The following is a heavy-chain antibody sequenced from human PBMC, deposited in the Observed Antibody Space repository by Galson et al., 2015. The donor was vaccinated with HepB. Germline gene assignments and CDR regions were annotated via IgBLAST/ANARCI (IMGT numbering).Heavy chain of an antibody. CDR3: ARDGQWLVPEGYFDY. D-gene: IGHD6-19*01. V-gene: IGHV1-3*01. Sequence: SVKVSCKASGYTFTSYAMHWVRHAPGQRLEWMGWINAGNGNTKYSQKFQGRVTITRDTSASTAYMELSSLRSEDTAVYYCARDGQWLVPEGYFDYWGQGTPVTVSS. J-gene: IGHJ4*02. CDR2: INAGNGNT. CDR1: GYTFTSYA.